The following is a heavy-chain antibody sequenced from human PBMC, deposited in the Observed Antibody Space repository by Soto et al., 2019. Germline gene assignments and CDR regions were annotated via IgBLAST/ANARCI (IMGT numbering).Heavy chain of an antibody. CDR2: FDPEDGET. CDR3: ATGNMPTTVTTLMAAEYFQH. J-gene: IGHJ1*01. Sequence: QVQLVQSGAEVKKPGASVKVSCKVSGYTLTELSMHWVRQAPGKGLEWMGGFDPEDGETIYAQKFQGRVTMTEDTSTDTAYMELSSLRSEETAVYYCATGNMPTTVTTLMAAEYFQHWGQGTLVTVSS. D-gene: IGHD4-17*01. CDR1: GYTLTELS. V-gene: IGHV1-24*01.